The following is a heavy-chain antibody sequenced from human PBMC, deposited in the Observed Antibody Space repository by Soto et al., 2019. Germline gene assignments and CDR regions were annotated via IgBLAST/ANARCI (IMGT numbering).Heavy chain of an antibody. CDR1: GFSLSTSGMR. D-gene: IGHD4-17*01. Sequence: SGPTLVHPTQTLTLTCTFSGFSLSTSGMRVSWIRQPPGKALEWLARIDWDDDKFYSTSLKTRLTISKDTSKNQVVLTMTNMDPVDTATYYCARGGDYAVGMDVWGQGATVTVSS. CDR2: IDWDDDK. J-gene: IGHJ6*02. CDR3: ARGGDYAVGMDV. V-gene: IGHV2-70*04.